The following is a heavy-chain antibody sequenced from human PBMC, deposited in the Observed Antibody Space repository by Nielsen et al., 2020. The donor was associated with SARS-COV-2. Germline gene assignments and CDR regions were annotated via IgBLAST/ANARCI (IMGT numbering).Heavy chain of an antibody. J-gene: IGHJ6*02. D-gene: IGHD6-13*01. CDR3: ARGFPIAAAGTSVGGGYYYYGMDV. V-gene: IGHV4-34*01. Sequence: WSRQPPGKGLEWIGEINHSGSTNYNPPLKSRVTISVDTSKNQFSLKLSSVTAADTAVYYCARGFPIAAAGTSVGGGYYYYGMDVWGQGTTVTVSS. CDR2: INHSGST.